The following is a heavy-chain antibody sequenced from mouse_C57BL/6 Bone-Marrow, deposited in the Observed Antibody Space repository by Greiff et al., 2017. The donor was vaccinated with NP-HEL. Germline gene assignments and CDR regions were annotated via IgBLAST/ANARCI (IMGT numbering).Heavy chain of an antibody. V-gene: IGHV1-76*01. CDR2: LYPGSGNT. CDR1: GYTFTDYY. CDR3: ARWWFAY. J-gene: IGHJ3*01. Sequence: VQLVESGAELVRPGASVKLSCKASGYTFTDYYINWVKQRPGQGLEWIARLYPGSGNTYYNEKFKGKATLTAEKSSSTAYMQLSSLTSEDSAVYFCARWWFAYWGQGTLVTVSA.